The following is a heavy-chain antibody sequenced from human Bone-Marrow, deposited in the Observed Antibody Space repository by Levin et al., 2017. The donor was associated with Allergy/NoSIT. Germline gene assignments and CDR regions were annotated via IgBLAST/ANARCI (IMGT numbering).Heavy chain of an antibody. CDR1: GFTFSSYS. D-gene: IGHD2-15*01. Sequence: GGSLRLSCAASGFTFSSYSMNWVRQAPGKGLEWVSSISSSSSYIYYADSVKGRFTISRDNAKNSLYLQMNSLRAEDTAVYYCARDLRHCSGGSCYQGGSWFDPWGQGTLVTVSS. CDR2: ISSSSSYI. V-gene: IGHV3-21*01. J-gene: IGHJ5*02. CDR3: ARDLRHCSGGSCYQGGSWFDP.